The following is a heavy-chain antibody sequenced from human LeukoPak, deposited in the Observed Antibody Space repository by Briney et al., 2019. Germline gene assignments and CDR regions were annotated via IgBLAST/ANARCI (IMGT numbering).Heavy chain of an antibody. Sequence: PSETLSLTCTVSGGSISSYYWSWIRQPPGKGLEWIGYIYYSGSTNYNPSLKSRVTISVDTSKNQFSLKLSSVTAADTAVYYCARDGGYVWDFDYWGQGTLVTVSS. CDR2: IYYSGST. D-gene: IGHD5-12*01. CDR3: ARDGGYVWDFDY. CDR1: GGSISSYY. V-gene: IGHV4-59*01. J-gene: IGHJ4*02.